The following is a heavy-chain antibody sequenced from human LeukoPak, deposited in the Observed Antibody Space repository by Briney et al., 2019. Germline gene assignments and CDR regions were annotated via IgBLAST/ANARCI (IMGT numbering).Heavy chain of an antibody. CDR2: ISGSGDIT. V-gene: IGHV3-23*01. Sequence: GGSLGLSCEASGFTFSSSAMSWVRQAPGKGLEWVSLISGSGDITYYADSVKGRFTISRDNSKNTLYLQMNSLRAEDTAVYYCAKEAVRKFDFHYWGQGTLVTVSS. CDR1: GFTFSSSA. D-gene: IGHD1-14*01. J-gene: IGHJ4*02. CDR3: AKEAVRKFDFHY.